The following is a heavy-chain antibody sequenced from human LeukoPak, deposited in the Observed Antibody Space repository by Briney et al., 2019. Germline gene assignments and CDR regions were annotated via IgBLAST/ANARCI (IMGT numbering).Heavy chain of an antibody. Sequence: GGSLRLSCAASGFTFSSYEMNWVRQAPGKGLEWVANIKQDGSEKYYVDSVKGRFTISRDNAKNSLYLQMNSLRAEDTAVYYCARSGSYSVSLGVYYFDYWGQGTLVTVSS. CDR1: GFTFSSYE. D-gene: IGHD1-26*01. J-gene: IGHJ4*02. CDR3: ARSGSYSVSLGVYYFDY. CDR2: IKQDGSEK. V-gene: IGHV3-7*01.